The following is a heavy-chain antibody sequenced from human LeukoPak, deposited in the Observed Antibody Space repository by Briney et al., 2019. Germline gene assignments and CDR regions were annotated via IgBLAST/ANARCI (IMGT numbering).Heavy chain of an antibody. Sequence: SQTLSLTCTVSGGSLSSGDYYWSWIRQPPGKGLEWIGYIYYSGSTYHNPSLKSRVTISVDTSKNQFSLRLSSVTAADTAVYYCARVGYDSSGQHAFDIWGQGTMVTVSS. CDR1: GGSLSSGDYY. J-gene: IGHJ3*02. V-gene: IGHV4-30-4*08. CDR2: IYYSGST. CDR3: ARVGYDSSGQHAFDI. D-gene: IGHD3-22*01.